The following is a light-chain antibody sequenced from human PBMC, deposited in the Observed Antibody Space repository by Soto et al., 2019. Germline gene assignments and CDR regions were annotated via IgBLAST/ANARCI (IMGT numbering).Light chain of an antibody. CDR2: DKS. V-gene: IGKV3-15*01. CDR3: QRYNNWPLT. J-gene: IGKJ4*01. Sequence: EIIMTQSPATLSVSPGEGVTLSCGASQGIGDTLAWYQHKPGQTPRIIIYDKSARATGVPARLSGSRSGTELNLTINRLQSEDFAVYYCQRYNNWPLTFGGGTKVDIK. CDR1: QGIGDT.